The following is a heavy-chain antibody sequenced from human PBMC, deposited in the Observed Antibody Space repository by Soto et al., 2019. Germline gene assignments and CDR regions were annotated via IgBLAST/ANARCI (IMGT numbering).Heavy chain of an antibody. Sequence: ASVKVSCKASGYTFTSYDINWVRQATGQGLEWMGWMNPNSGNTGYAQKFQGRVTMTRNTSISTAYMELSSLRSEDTAVYYCARGPTRRYCSGGSCYTRVAFEIWGQETMVTV. V-gene: IGHV1-8*01. CDR2: MNPNSGNT. CDR1: GYTFTSYD. J-gene: IGHJ3*02. CDR3: ARGPTRRYCSGGSCYTRVAFEI. D-gene: IGHD2-15*01.